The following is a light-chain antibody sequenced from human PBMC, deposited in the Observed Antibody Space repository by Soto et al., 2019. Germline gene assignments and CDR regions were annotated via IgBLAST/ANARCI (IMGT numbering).Light chain of an antibody. Sequence: EIVLTQSPATLSVSPGERATLSCRASQTVGTSLVWSQQKPGQAPSLLIYGASTRAAGIPARFSGSGSGTDFTLTISSLQSEDFAVYYCQQHNAWPLTFGGGTEVEIK. CDR1: QTVGTS. CDR3: QQHNAWPLT. V-gene: IGKV3-15*01. CDR2: GAS. J-gene: IGKJ4*01.